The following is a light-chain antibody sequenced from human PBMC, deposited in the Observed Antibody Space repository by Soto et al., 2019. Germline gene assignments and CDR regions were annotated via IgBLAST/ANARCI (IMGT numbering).Light chain of an antibody. CDR3: QQTNSFPLT. V-gene: IGKV1D-12*01. Sequence: DIQMTQSPSSVSASVGDRVTITCRASQGISTWLAWFQQKPGKAPKLLIAAASKLQSGVPSRFIGSGSGTDFSLTINSLQPEDFATYYCQQTNSFPLTFGGGTKVDIK. CDR2: AAS. J-gene: IGKJ4*01. CDR1: QGISTW.